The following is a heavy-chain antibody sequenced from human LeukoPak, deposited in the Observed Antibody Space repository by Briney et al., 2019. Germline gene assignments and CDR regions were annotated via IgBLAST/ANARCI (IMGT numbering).Heavy chain of an antibody. CDR1: GFTFSSYG. Sequence: GGSLRLSCAASGFTFSSYGMNWVRQAPGKGLEWVSGISGSDGSTYSADSVKGRFTISRDNSKNTLYLQMNSLRAEDTAVYYCAKSYAGMGAFDAFDIWGQGTMVTVSS. J-gene: IGHJ3*02. D-gene: IGHD1-26*01. V-gene: IGHV3-23*01. CDR3: AKSYAGMGAFDAFDI. CDR2: ISGSDGST.